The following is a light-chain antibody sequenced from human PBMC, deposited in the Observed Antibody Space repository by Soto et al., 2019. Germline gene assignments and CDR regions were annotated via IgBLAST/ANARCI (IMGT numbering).Light chain of an antibody. CDR2: EVT. Sequence: QSALTQPASVSGSPGQSITISCTGTSSDVGSYYLVSWYQQLPGKAPKLIIYEVTKRPSGVSNRFSGSKSGNTASLTISGLQAEDEADYYCCSYAGSTTSVFGTRTKLTVL. J-gene: IGLJ1*01. CDR1: SSDVGSYYL. CDR3: CSYAGSTTSV. V-gene: IGLV2-23*02.